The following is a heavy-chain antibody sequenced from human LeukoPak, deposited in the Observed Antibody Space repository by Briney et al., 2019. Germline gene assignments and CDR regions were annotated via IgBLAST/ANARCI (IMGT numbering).Heavy chain of an antibody. CDR3: ARNLRITIFGVVRINWFDP. J-gene: IGHJ5*02. CDR1: GGSISSGDYY. D-gene: IGHD3-3*01. CDR2: IYYSGST. Sequence: SETLSLTCTVSGGSISSGDYYWSWIGQPPGKGLEWIGYIYYSGSTYYNPSLKSRVTMSVDTSKNQFSLKLSSVTAADTAVYYCARNLRITIFGVVRINWFDPWGQGTLVTVSS. V-gene: IGHV4-30-4*08.